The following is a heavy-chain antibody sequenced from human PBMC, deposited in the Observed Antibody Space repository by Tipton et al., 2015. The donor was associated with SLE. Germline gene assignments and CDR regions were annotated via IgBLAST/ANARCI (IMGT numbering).Heavy chain of an antibody. J-gene: IGHJ5*01. D-gene: IGHD6-19*01. CDR3: AKGGSGRYGDLDS. Sequence: SLRLSCAASGFTFSNAWMNWVRQAPGKGLEWVSGIGTSVGSTFYADSVKGRFTISRDPSRNTVSLQMNRLRAGDTAIYFCAKGGSGRYGDLDSWGQGTLVTVSS. V-gene: IGHV3-23*01. CDR1: GFTFSNAW. CDR2: IGTSVGST.